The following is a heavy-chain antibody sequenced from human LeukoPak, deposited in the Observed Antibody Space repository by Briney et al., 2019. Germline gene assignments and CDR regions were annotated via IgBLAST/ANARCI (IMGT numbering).Heavy chain of an antibody. CDR3: ARRYCSGGSCYSFDY. D-gene: IGHD2-15*01. Sequence: SETLSLTCTVSGGSISTYYWTWIRQPPGKGLEWIGYIYHSGSTYYNPSLKSRVTISVDRSKNQFSLKLSSVTAADTAVYYCARRYCSGGSCYSFDYWGQGTLVTVSS. J-gene: IGHJ4*02. V-gene: IGHV4-59*12. CDR1: GGSISTYY. CDR2: IYHSGST.